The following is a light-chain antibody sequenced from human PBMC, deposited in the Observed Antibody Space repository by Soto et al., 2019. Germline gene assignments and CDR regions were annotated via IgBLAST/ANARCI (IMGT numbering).Light chain of an antibody. Sequence: AIRMTQSPSSFSASTGDRVTITCRASQGISSYLAWYQQKPGKAPKLLIYAASTLQSGVPSRFSGSGSGTDFTLTISCLQSEDFETYYCQQYYSYPQTFGPGTKVDI. CDR3: QQYYSYPQT. V-gene: IGKV1-8*01. J-gene: IGKJ1*01. CDR2: AAS. CDR1: QGISSY.